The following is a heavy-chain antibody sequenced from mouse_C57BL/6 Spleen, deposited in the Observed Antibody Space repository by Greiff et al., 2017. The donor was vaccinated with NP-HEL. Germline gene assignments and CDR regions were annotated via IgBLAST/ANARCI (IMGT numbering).Heavy chain of an antibody. CDR1: GYTFTSYW. CDR3: ARRSYDAMDY. CDR2: IYPSDSET. Sequence: QVQLQQPGAELVRPGSPVKLSCKASGYTFTSYWMDWVKQRPGQGLEWIGNIYPSDSETHYNQKFKDKATLTVDKSSSTAYMQLSSLTSEDSAVYYCARRSYDAMDYWGQGTSVTVSS. V-gene: IGHV1-61*01. J-gene: IGHJ4*01. D-gene: IGHD1-1*01.